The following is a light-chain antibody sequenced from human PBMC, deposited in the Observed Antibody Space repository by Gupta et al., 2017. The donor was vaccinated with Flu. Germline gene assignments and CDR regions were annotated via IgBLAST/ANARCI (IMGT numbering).Light chain of an antibody. Sequence: PATLSLSPGERATLSCRASQSVSSYLAWYQQKPGQAPRLLIYDASNRATGIPARFSGSGSGTDFTLTISSREPEDFAVYYCQQRSNWPGTFGQGTKLEIK. J-gene: IGKJ2*01. CDR3: QQRSNWPGT. V-gene: IGKV3-11*01. CDR2: DAS. CDR1: QSVSSY.